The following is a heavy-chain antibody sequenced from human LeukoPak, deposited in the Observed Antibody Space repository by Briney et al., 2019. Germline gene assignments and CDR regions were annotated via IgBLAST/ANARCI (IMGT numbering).Heavy chain of an antibody. V-gene: IGHV4-38-2*02. D-gene: IGHD3-22*01. CDR1: GYSISSGYY. CDR3: ARSRYYYETSGYRDAFDI. J-gene: IGHJ3*02. CDR2: IYHSGDT. Sequence: PSETLSLTCTVSGYSISSGYYWGWIRQPPGEGLEWLGSIYHSGDTYCNPSLKSRVTISLDTSNNQFSLKLSSVTAADTAVYYCARSRYYYETSGYRDAFDIWGQGTMVTVSS.